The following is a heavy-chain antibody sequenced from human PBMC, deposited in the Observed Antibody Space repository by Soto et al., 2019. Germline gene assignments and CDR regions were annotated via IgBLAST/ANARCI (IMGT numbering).Heavy chain of an antibody. CDR3: ARHLIEYYDILTGYLNWFDP. CDR2: IYYSGST. CDR1: GGSISSSSYY. Sequence: LSLTCTVSGGSISSSSYYWGWIRQPPGKGLEWIGSIYYSGSTYYNPSLKSRVTISVDTSKNQFSLKLSSVTAADTAVYYCARHLIEYYDILTGYLNWFDPWGQGTLVTVSS. J-gene: IGHJ5*02. V-gene: IGHV4-39*01. D-gene: IGHD3-9*01.